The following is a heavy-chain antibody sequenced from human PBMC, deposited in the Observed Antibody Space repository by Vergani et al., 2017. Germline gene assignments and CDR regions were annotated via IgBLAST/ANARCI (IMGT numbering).Heavy chain of an antibody. CDR3: ARDSAQDYDFWSGYLVFFDY. Sequence: EVQLVESGGGLVKPGGSPRLSCAASGFTFSSYSMNWVRQAPGKGLEWVSSISSSSSYIYYADSGKGRFTISRDNAKNSLYLQMNSLRAEDTAVYYCARDSAQDYDFWSGYLVFFDYWGQGTLVTVSS. CDR1: GFTFSSYS. V-gene: IGHV3-21*01. J-gene: IGHJ4*02. D-gene: IGHD3-3*01. CDR2: ISSSSSYI.